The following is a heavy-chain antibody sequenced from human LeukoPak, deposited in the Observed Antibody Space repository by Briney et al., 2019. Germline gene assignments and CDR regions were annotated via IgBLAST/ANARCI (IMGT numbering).Heavy chain of an antibody. Sequence: SETLSLTCTVSGGSISSYYWSWIRQPPGKGLEWIGYIYYSGSTNYNPSLKSRVTISVDTSKNQFSLKLSSVTAADTAVYYWAKVRAGYYGTPFDPWGQGTLVTVPS. V-gene: IGHV4-59*01. CDR2: IYYSGST. J-gene: IGHJ5*02. CDR1: GGSISSYY. D-gene: IGHD3-9*01. CDR3: AKVRAGYYGTPFDP.